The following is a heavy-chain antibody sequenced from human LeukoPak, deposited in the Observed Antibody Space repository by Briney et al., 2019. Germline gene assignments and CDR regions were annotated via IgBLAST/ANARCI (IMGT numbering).Heavy chain of an antibody. CDR3: ARQYGGYYLFDY. CDR1: GYTFTSYY. J-gene: IGHJ4*02. D-gene: IGHD3-22*01. Sequence: ASVKVSCKASGYTFTSYYMHWVRQAPGQGLEWMGIINPSGGSTSYAQKFQGRVTMTRDMSTSTAYMELSRLRSDDTAVYYCARQYGGYYLFDYWGQGTLVTVSS. CDR2: INPSGGST. V-gene: IGHV1-46*01.